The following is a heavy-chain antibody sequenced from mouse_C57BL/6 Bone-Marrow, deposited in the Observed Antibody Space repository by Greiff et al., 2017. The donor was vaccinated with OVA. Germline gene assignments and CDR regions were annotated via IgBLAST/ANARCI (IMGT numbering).Heavy chain of an antibody. CDR2: IYPRSGNT. Sequence: QVQLKESGAELARPGASVKLSCKASGYTFTSYGISWVKQRTGQGLEWIGEIYPRSGNTYYNEKFKGKATLTADKSSSTAYMELRSLTSEDSAVYFCARGEATKGAYWGQGTLVTVSA. V-gene: IGHV1-81*01. J-gene: IGHJ3*01. CDR3: ARGEATKGAY. D-gene: IGHD1-1*01. CDR1: GYTFTSYG.